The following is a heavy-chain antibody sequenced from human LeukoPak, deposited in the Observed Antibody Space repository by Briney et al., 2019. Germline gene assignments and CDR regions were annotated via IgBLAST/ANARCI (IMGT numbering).Heavy chain of an antibody. CDR3: ARLSKGRYFDYIFDY. CDR1: GGSFSSNEFY. D-gene: IGHD3-9*01. J-gene: IGHJ4*02. CDR2: VYYTGST. Sequence: SETLSLTCTVSGGSFSSNEFYWGRHPQPPGEGLQWIGNVYYTGSTYYNPSLDRRVTMSVDTSQDLFSLKMTSVAAADTAVYFCARLSKGRYFDYIFDYWGEGTLVTVSS. V-gene: IGHV4-39*01.